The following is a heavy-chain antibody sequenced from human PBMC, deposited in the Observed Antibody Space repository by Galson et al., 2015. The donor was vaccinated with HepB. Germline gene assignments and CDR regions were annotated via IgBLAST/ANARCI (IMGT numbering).Heavy chain of an antibody. D-gene: IGHD2-2*01. CDR1: GYTFTSYG. CDR2: MNPNSGNT. V-gene: IGHV1-8*02. J-gene: IGHJ5*02. Sequence: SVKVSCKASGYTFTSYGISWVRQAPGQGLEWMGWMNPNSGNTGYAQKFQGRVTMTRNTSISTAYMELSSLRSEDTAVYYCARVDKVVPAALGFRFDPWGQGTLVTVSS. CDR3: ARVDKVVPAALGFRFDP.